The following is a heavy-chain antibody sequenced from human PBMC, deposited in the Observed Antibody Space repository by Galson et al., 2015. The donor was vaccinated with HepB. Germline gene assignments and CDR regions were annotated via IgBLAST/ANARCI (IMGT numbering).Heavy chain of an antibody. D-gene: IGHD6-19*01. CDR3: AIAVAGNFDY. CDR2: ISGNNDHT. V-gene: IGHV1-18*01. Sequence: QSGAEVKQPGASVKVSCKASGYTFTSYGITWLRQAPGQGLEWMGWISGNNDHTNYAQKLQGRVTMTTDTSTSTAYMELRSLRSDDTAVYYCAIAVAGNFDYWGRGTLVTVSS. CDR1: GYTFTSYG. J-gene: IGHJ2*01.